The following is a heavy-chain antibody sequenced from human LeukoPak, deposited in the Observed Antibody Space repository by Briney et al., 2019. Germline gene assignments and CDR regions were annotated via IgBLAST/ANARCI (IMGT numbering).Heavy chain of an antibody. CDR3: AKHAVAGYDY. Sequence: PGGSLRLSCAASGFTFSSYGMHWVRQAPGKGLEWVAVISYDGSNKYYADSVKGRLTISRDNSKNTLYLQMNSLRAEDTAVYYCAKHAVAGYDYWGQGTLVTVSS. J-gene: IGHJ4*02. V-gene: IGHV3-30*18. D-gene: IGHD6-19*01. CDR1: GFTFSSYG. CDR2: ISYDGSNK.